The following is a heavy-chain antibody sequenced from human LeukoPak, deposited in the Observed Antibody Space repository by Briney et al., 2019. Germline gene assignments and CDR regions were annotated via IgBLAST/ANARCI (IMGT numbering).Heavy chain of an antibody. CDR3: ARVAEKYGSGTLGY. CDR1: GGSFSGYY. Sequence: SETLSLTCAVYGGSFSGYYWSWIRQPPGKGLEWIGEVNHSGSTNYNPSLKSRVTISVDTSKNQFSLKLSSVTAADTAVYYCARVAEKYGSGTLGYWGQGTLVTVSS. V-gene: IGHV4-34*01. D-gene: IGHD3-10*01. CDR2: VNHSGST. J-gene: IGHJ4*02.